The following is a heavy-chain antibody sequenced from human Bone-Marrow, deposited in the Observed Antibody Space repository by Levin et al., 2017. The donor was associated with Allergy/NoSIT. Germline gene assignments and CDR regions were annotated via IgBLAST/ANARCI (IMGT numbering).Heavy chain of an antibody. CDR1: GFSLSTSGVG. J-gene: IGHJ5*02. Sequence: SGPTLVNPTQTLTLTCTFSGFSLSTSGVGVDWIRQSPGKALEWLAIIYWEDDKRYSPSLKTRLTITKDISKNLVVLNMTNMDPLDPATYYCAHRSGSHLTTRSWLDPWGQGILVTVSS. D-gene: IGHD1-26*01. V-gene: IGHV2-5*02. CDR3: AHRSGSHLTTRSWLDP. CDR2: IYWEDDK.